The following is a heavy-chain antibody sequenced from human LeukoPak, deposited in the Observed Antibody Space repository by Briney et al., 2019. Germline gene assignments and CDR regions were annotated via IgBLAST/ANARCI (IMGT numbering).Heavy chain of an antibody. CDR3: ARGEGVYHYDSSGPLRAGYFDY. J-gene: IGHJ4*02. CDR1: GGSISGYY. CDR2: IYYSGSS. Sequence: KSSETLSLTCTVSGGSISGYYWSWIRQPPGKGLEWIGYIYYSGSSSYNPSLKSRVTISVDPSQSHISLRLSSVTAADTAVYYCARGEGVYHYDSSGPLRAGYFDYSGQGTLVTVSS. V-gene: IGHV4-59*01. D-gene: IGHD3-22*01.